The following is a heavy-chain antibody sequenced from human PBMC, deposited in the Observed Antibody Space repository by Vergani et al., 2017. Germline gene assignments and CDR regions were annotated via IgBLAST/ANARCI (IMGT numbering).Heavy chain of an antibody. CDR1: GYTFTSYY. V-gene: IGHV1-46*01. CDR2: INPSGGST. Sequence: QVQLVQSGAEVKKPGASVKVSCKASGYTFTSYYMHWVRQAPGQGLEWMGIINPSGGSTSYAQKFQGRVTMTRDTSTSTVYMELSSLRSEDTAVYYCARDSVRYSSSWNYFDYWGQGTLVTVSS. CDR3: ARDSVRYSSSWNYFDY. D-gene: IGHD6-13*01. J-gene: IGHJ4*02.